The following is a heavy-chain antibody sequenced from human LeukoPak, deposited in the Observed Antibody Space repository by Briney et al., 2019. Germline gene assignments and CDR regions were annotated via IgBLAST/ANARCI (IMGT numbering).Heavy chain of an antibody. V-gene: IGHV3-30*18. Sequence: GGSLRLSCAASGFTFSSYGMHWVRQAPGKGLEWVAVISYDGSNKYYADSVKGRFTISRDNSKNTLYLQMNSLRAEDTAVYYCAKEVLGIYGDNDAFDIWGQGTMVTVSP. J-gene: IGHJ3*02. D-gene: IGHD4-17*01. CDR1: GFTFSSYG. CDR2: ISYDGSNK. CDR3: AKEVLGIYGDNDAFDI.